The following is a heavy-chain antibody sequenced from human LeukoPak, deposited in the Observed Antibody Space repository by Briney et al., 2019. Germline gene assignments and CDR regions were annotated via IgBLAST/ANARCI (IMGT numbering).Heavy chain of an antibody. Sequence: GGSLRLSCAASGFTFSSYAMSWVRQAPGKGLEWVSAISGSGGSTYYADSVKGRFTISRDNSKNTLYLQMNSLRAEDTAVYYCAKMSPKIVVGNPWAQFDYWGQGTLVTVSS. CDR1: GFTFSSYA. CDR2: ISGSGGST. D-gene: IGHD3-22*01. J-gene: IGHJ4*02. V-gene: IGHV3-23*01. CDR3: AKMSPKIVVGNPWAQFDY.